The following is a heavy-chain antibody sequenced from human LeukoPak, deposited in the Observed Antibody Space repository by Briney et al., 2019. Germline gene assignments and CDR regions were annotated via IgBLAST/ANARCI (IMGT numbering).Heavy chain of an antibody. Sequence: SQTLSLTCAISGDSVSSNSAAWNWLRQSPSIDLEWLGRTYYRSKWYNDYAVSVKSRITINPDTSKNQFSLQLNSVTPEDTAVYYCARDRGRESSGWNWFDPWGQGTLVTVSS. CDR2: TYYRSKWYN. CDR1: GDSVSSNSAA. D-gene: IGHD6-19*01. V-gene: IGHV6-1*01. CDR3: ARDRGRESSGWNWFDP. J-gene: IGHJ5*02.